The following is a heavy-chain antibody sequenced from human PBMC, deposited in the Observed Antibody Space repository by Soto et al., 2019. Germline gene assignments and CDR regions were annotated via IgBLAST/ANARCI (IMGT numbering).Heavy chain of an antibody. D-gene: IGHD2-8*02. CDR3: ARGDYGTGGYPFPYFDY. V-gene: IGHV1-2*02. CDR2: INPDSGAT. J-gene: IGHJ4*02. Sequence: HEHLVQSGAEVKRPGASLKVSCKASGYSFTGYYIHWVRQAPGQGLEWMGWINPDSGATNYAQNFQGRVTVTSDSSISTASMDLTSLTSDDTAVYYWARGDYGTGGYPFPYFDYWGQGTLVIVSS. CDR1: GYSFTGYY.